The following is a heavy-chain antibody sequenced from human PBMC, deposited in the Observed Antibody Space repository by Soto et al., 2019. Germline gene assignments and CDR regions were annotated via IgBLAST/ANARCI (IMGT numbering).Heavy chain of an antibody. D-gene: IGHD6-13*01. CDR1: GFTFSSYW. J-gene: IGHJ4*02. CDR2: IKQDGSEK. V-gene: IGHV3-7*01. Sequence: PGGSLRLSCAASGFTFSSYWMNWVRQAPGKGLEWVANIKQDGSEKYYVDSVKGRFTISRDNAKNSLYLQMNSLRAEDTAVYYCAKGAGAAAGIIDYWGQGTLVTVS. CDR3: AKGAGAAAGIIDY.